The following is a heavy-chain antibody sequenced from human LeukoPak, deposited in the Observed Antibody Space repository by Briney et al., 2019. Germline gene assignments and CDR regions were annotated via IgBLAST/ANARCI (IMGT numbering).Heavy chain of an antibody. Sequence: PGGSLRLSCAVSGFTVSRNSMTWVRQAPGKGLEWVSVPYGGGTTWYADSVKGRFAISRDNSKNTVYLQMNTLRADDTAVYYCASAHAGGLGGFDSWGQGTLVTVSS. CDR3: ASAHAGGLGGFDS. CDR2: PYGGGTT. CDR1: GFTVSRNS. J-gene: IGHJ4*02. V-gene: IGHV3-53*01. D-gene: IGHD3-16*01.